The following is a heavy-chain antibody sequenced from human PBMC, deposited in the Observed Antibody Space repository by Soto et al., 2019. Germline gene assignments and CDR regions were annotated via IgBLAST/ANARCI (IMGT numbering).Heavy chain of an antibody. V-gene: IGHV4-30-4*01. J-gene: IGHJ5*02. CDR3: ASQRRGGYWFAP. Sequence: QVQVQESRPGLVKPSQTLSPTCSVSGGSINSDDHYWTWIGQPPGKGLEWIGSIYYSGTTNYHPSLKSRISVSIDTSKNQFSLNLSSVTAADSALYYGASQRRGGYWFAPWGQGTPVTVSS. CDR1: GGSINSDDHY. CDR2: IYYSGTT.